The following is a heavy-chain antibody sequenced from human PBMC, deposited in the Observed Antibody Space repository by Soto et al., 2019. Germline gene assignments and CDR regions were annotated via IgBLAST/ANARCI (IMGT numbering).Heavy chain of an antibody. J-gene: IGHJ6*03. Sequence: QVQLQESGPGLVKPSETLSLTCTVSGASISSYHWSWIRQTPGKGLEWIGYIYYSGSANYNPSLNSRVTFSVDTSKNQASLKLSSVTAADTGVYYCAAAVPAEYVFPYYYMDVWGKGTTVTVSS. V-gene: IGHV4-59*01. CDR1: GASISSYH. CDR3: AAAVPAEYVFPYYYMDV. CDR2: IYYSGSA. D-gene: IGHD3-16*01.